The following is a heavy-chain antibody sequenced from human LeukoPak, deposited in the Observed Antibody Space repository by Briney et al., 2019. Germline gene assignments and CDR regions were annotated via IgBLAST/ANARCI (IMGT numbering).Heavy chain of an antibody. V-gene: IGHV3-74*01. D-gene: IGHD1-26*01. CDR2: INRDGSST. Sequence: GGSLRLSCAASGFTFSSYWMHWVRQVPGKGLVWVSCINRDGSSTNYADSVKGRFTISRDNAKKTLNLQMNSLRAEDTAVYYCVRDLGRRANCWGQGTLVTVSS. CDR3: VRDLGRRANC. J-gene: IGHJ4*02. CDR1: GFTFSSYW.